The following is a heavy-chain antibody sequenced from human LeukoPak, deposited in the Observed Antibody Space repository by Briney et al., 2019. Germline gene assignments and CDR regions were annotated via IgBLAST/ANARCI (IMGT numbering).Heavy chain of an antibody. J-gene: IGHJ4*02. Sequence: GASVKVSCKVSGYTFTGYYIHWVRQAPGQGLEWMGRINPNSGGTNYAQRFQGRVTMTRDTSISTAHMELSRLTSDDTAVYYCGRQYSYGYYFDNWGQGTLVTVSS. CDR1: GYTFTGYY. D-gene: IGHD5-18*01. CDR2: INPNSGGT. CDR3: GRQYSYGYYFDN. V-gene: IGHV1-2*02.